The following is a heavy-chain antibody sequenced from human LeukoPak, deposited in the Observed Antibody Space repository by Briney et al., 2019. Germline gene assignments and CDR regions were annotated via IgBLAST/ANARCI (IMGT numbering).Heavy chain of an antibody. V-gene: IGHV4-39*07. Sequence: SSETLSLTCTVSGGSISSSSYYWGWIRQPPGKGLEWIGSIYYSGSTYYNPSLKSRVTISVDTSKNQFSLKLSSVTAADTAVYYCARDVDTRLTLNWFDPGAREPWSPSPQ. CDR1: GGSISSSSYY. J-gene: IGHJ5*02. CDR3: ARDVDTRLTLNWFDP. D-gene: IGHD3-9*01. CDR2: IYYSGST.